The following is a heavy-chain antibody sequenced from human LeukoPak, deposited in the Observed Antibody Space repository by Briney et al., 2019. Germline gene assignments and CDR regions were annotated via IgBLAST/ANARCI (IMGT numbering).Heavy chain of an antibody. CDR2: ISSSSSYT. CDR3: ARGEASHERYYYGSGSYNRVPYYFDY. D-gene: IGHD3-10*01. Sequence: GESLRLSCAASGFTFSDYYMSWIRQAPGKGLEWVSYISSSSSYTNYADSVKGRFTISRDNAKNSLYLQLNSLRDDDTAVYYCARGEASHERYYYGSGSYNRVPYYFDYWGQGTLVTVSS. J-gene: IGHJ4*02. CDR1: GFTFSDYY. V-gene: IGHV3-11*06.